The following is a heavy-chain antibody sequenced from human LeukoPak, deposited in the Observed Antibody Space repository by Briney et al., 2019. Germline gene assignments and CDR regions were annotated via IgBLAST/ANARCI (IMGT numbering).Heavy chain of an antibody. Sequence: GRSLRLSCAASGFTLDDYAMHWVRQAPGKGLEWVSGISWNSGSIGYADSVKGRFTISRDNAKNSLYLQMNSLRAEDMALYYCAKARGSSWYTTDAFDIWGQGTMVTVSS. CDR1: GFTLDDYA. V-gene: IGHV3-9*03. D-gene: IGHD6-13*01. CDR2: ISWNSGSI. CDR3: AKARGSSWYTTDAFDI. J-gene: IGHJ3*02.